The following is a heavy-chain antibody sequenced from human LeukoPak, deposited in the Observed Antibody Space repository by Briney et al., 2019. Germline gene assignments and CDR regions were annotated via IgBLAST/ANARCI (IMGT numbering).Heavy chain of an antibody. CDR2: IKQDGSEK. CDR3: AGHYDILTGARGGKAAFDI. V-gene: IGHV3-7*01. CDR1: GFNLSTYG. D-gene: IGHD3-9*01. Sequence: GGSLRLSCVASGFNLSTYGMHWVRQAPGKGLEWVANIKQDGSEKYYVDSVKGRFTISRDNAKNSLYLQMNSLRAEDTAVYYCAGHYDILTGARGGKAAFDIWGQGTMVTVSS. J-gene: IGHJ3*02.